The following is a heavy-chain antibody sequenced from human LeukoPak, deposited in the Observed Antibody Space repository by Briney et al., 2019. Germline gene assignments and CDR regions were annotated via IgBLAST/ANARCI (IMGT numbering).Heavy chain of an antibody. CDR1: GFTFSHST. D-gene: IGHD3-10*01. V-gene: IGHV3-30-3*02. CDR3: VKDRTGTYTLDY. J-gene: IGHJ4*02. Sequence: PEWSLRPAYAATGFTFSHSTIHGGRQAPPMQPQGVAFISDDGSRQHYADSVKGRFTISRDNSKNTLNLQMNSLRAEDTAVYYCVKDRTGTYTLDYWGQGTLVTVSS. CDR2: ISDDGSRQ.